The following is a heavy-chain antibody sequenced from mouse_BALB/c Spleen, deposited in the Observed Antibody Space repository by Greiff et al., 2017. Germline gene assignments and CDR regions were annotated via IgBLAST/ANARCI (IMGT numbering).Heavy chain of an antibody. D-gene: IGHD2-12*01. CDR1: GYTFTNYC. J-gene: IGHJ4*01. CDR3: ATERERRGDYAMED. V-gene: IGHV1-63*02. Sequence: VKLMESGAELVRPGTSVKISCKASGYTFTNYCLGWVQQRPGHGLEWIGDIYPGGGYTNYNEKFKGKATLTADTSSSTAYMQLSSLTAEDSAVYSCATERERRGDYAMEDWGEGASGTVSS. CDR2: IYPGGGYT.